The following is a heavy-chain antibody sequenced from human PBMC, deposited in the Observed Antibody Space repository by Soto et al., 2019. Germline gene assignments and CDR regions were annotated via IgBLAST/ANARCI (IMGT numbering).Heavy chain of an antibody. Sequence: QVQLVQSGAEVKKPGSSVKVSCKASGGTFSSYAISWVRQAPGQGLEWMGGIIPIFGTANYAQKFQGRVTITEDESTSTAYMELSSLRSEDTAVYYCAREGIAAAGTHYYYYYGMDVWGQGTTVTVSS. V-gene: IGHV1-69*01. D-gene: IGHD6-13*01. CDR3: AREGIAAAGTHYYYYYGMDV. CDR2: IIPIFGTA. J-gene: IGHJ6*02. CDR1: GGTFSSYA.